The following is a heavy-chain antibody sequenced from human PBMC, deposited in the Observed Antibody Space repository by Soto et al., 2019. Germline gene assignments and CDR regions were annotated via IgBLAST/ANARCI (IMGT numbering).Heavy chain of an antibody. V-gene: IGHV3-15*07. CDR3: TTLRPQITFGGVIDP. Sequence: GGSLRLSCAASGFTFSNAWMNWVRQAPGKGLEWVGRIKSKTDGGTTDYAAPVKGRFTISRDDSKNTLYLQMNSLKTEDTAVYYCTTLRPQITFGGVIDPWGQGTLVTVSS. CDR1: GFTFSNAW. D-gene: IGHD3-16*01. CDR2: IKSKTDGGTT. J-gene: IGHJ5*02.